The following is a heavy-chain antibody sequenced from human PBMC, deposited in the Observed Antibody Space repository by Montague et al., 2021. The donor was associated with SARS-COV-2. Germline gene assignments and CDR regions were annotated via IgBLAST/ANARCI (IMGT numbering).Heavy chain of an antibody. Sequence: SETLSLTCIVSRDSITNSRWGWVWLRPGTGLGWMSFFLTTGDSNTNYTLRSRITTSVDTDKYQFSLWLRSVTAADSACYFCARAPAVTKVSAASIDFWGHGILVTVSS. CDR3: ARAPAVTKVSAASIDF. D-gene: IGHD4-11*01. J-gene: IGHJ4*01. V-gene: IGHV4-4*08. CDR2: FLTTGDS. CDR1: RDSITNSR.